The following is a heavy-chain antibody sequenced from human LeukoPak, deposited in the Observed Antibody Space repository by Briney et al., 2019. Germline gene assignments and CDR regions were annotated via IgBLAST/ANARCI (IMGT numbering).Heavy chain of an antibody. D-gene: IGHD6-13*01. CDR3: AKDGYSSIPGFHFEY. Sequence: GGSLRLSCRASGFTFSSYWMSWVRQAPGKGLEWVANTKEDGSEKYYVDSVKGRFTISRDNSKKTLYLHLNSLRVEDAAVYYCAKDGYSSIPGFHFEYWGQGTPVTVSS. V-gene: IGHV3-7*03. CDR2: TKEDGSEK. J-gene: IGHJ4*02. CDR1: GFTFSSYW.